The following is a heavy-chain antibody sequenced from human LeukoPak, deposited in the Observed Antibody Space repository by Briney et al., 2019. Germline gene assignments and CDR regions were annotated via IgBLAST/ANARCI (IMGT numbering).Heavy chain of an antibody. CDR1: GYSFTSYY. CDR2: INPSGSST. Sequence: ASVRVSCKASGYSFTSYYMHWVRQAPGQGLEWMGLINPSGSSTTYAQKFQGRVTMTRDMFASTDYMELTSLTSDDTAVYYCARDRYADYWGQGTLVTVSS. J-gene: IGHJ4*02. D-gene: IGHD3-16*02. CDR3: ARDRYADY. V-gene: IGHV1-46*01.